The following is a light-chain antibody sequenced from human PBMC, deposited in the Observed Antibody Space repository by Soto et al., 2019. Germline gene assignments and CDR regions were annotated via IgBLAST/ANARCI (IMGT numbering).Light chain of an antibody. V-gene: IGKV3-20*01. J-gene: IGKJ1*01. Sequence: EVVLTQSPGTLSLSPGERATLSCRASQTVSSSYLAWYQQKPGQALRLLIYGASSRATGIPDRFSGRGSGTDFILTISRLEPEDFAVYYCQQYGSSPGTFGQGTKVEIK. CDR3: QQYGSSPGT. CDR2: GAS. CDR1: QTVSSSY.